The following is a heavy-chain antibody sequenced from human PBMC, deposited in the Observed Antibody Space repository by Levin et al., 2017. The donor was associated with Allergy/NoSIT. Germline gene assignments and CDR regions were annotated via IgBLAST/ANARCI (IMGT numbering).Heavy chain of an antibody. CDR2: ISGSGGST. D-gene: IGHD6-6*01. Sequence: ETLSLTCAASGFIFSNYAMSWVRQAPGKGLEWVSGISGSGGSTKYADSVKGRFTISRDNSKNTLYLQMNSLRAEDTAVYYCAKDRSSSSPRGVFDYWGQGTLVTVSS. V-gene: IGHV3-23*01. CDR1: GFIFSNYA. J-gene: IGHJ4*02. CDR3: AKDRSSSSPRGVFDY.